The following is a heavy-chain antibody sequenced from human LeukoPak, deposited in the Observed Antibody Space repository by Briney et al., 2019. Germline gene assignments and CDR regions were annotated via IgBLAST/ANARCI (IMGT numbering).Heavy chain of an antibody. Sequence: GGSLRLSCAASGFTLSSFDMHWVRQPTGQGLEWVSTIGTASDTYYPGSVEGRFTLSRGNAKNSLYLQMNSLTAGDTAVYYCARGPPRGKYYYMDVWGKGTTVTVSS. CDR2: IGTASDT. D-gene: IGHD1-1*01. V-gene: IGHV3-13*01. J-gene: IGHJ6*03. CDR3: ARGPPRGKYYYMDV. CDR1: GFTLSSFD.